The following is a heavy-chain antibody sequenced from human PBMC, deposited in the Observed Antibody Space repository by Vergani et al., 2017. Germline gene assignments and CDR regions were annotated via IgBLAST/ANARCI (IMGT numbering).Heavy chain of an antibody. CDR1: GFTFGDYA. D-gene: IGHD1-26*01. CDR2: IRSKAYGGTT. CDR3: TRDRAEWELPSFDY. V-gene: IGHV3-49*03. Sequence: EVQLVESGGGLVQPGRSLRLSCTASGFTFGDYAMSWFRQALGKGLEWVGFIRSKAYGGTTEYAASVKGRFTISRDDSKSIAYLQMNSLKTEDTAVYYCTRDRAEWELPSFDYWGQGTLVTVSS. J-gene: IGHJ4*02.